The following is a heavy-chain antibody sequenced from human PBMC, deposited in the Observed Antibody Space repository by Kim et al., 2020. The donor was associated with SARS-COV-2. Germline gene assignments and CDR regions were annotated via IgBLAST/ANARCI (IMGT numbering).Heavy chain of an antibody. Sequence: ASVKVSCKASGYTFTSYAMHWVRQAPGQRLEWMGWINAGNGNTKYSQKFQGRVTITRDTSASTAYMELSSLRSEDTAVYYCAREGGGSGSHSHYYYYYGMDVWGQGTTVTVSS. CDR2: INAGNGNT. J-gene: IGHJ6*02. CDR1: GYTFTSYA. CDR3: AREGGGSGSHSHYYYYYGMDV. V-gene: IGHV1-3*01. D-gene: IGHD1-26*01.